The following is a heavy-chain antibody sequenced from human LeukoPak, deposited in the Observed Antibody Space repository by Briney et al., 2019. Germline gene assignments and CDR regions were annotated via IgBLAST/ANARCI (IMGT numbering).Heavy chain of an antibody. CDR3: AKEGDWLPDAFDI. V-gene: IGHV3-11*01. Sequence: GGSLRLSCAASGFTFSDYYMSWIRQAPGKGLEWVSYISSSGSTIYYADSVKGRFTISRDNAKNSLYLQMNSLRAEDTAVYYCAKEGDWLPDAFDIWGQGAMVTVSS. J-gene: IGHJ3*02. CDR2: ISSSGSTI. CDR1: GFTFSDYY. D-gene: IGHD3/OR15-3a*01.